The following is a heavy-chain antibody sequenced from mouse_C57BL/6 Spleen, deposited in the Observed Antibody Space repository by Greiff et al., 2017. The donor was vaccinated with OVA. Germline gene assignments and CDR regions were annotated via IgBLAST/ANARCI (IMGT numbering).Heavy chain of an antibody. CDR1: GFTFSDYG. D-gene: IGHD2-4*01. Sequence: EVMLVESGGGLVKPGGSLKLSCAASGFTFSDYGMHWVRQAPEKGLEWVAYISSGSSTIYYAATVKGRFTISRDNAKNTLFLQMTSLRSEDTAMYYCARGRYDYGGYYAMDDWGQGTSVTVAS. V-gene: IGHV5-17*01. CDR3: ARGRYDYGGYYAMDD. CDR2: ISSGSSTI. J-gene: IGHJ4*01.